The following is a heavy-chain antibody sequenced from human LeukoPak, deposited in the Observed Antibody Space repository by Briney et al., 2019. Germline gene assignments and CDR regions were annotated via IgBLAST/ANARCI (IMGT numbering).Heavy chain of an antibody. CDR1: GFTFSSYS. CDR3: ARGVSGYSYGQLL. Sequence: PGGSLRLSCAASGFTFSSYSMNWVRQAPGKGLEWVSYISSSSSTIYYADSVKGRFTISRDNAKNSLYLQMNSLRAEDTAVYYCARGVSGYSYGQLLWGQGTLVTVSS. D-gene: IGHD5-18*01. CDR2: ISSSSSTI. J-gene: IGHJ4*02. V-gene: IGHV3-48*04.